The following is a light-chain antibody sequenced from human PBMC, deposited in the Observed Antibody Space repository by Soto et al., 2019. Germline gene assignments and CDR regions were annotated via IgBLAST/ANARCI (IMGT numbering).Light chain of an antibody. CDR2: AAS. J-gene: IGKJ1*01. CDR3: QQFNSYPRT. Sequence: IQLTQSPSSLSASVGDRVTITCRASQGISSYLAWYQQKPGKAPKLLIYAASTLQSGVPSRFSGSGSGTVSPPTISRLQPEFLATYYCQQFNSYPRTSGKGTKVEIK. V-gene: IGKV1-9*01. CDR1: QGISSY.